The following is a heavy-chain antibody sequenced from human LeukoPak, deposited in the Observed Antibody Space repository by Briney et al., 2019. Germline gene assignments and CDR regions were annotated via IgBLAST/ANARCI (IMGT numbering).Heavy chain of an antibody. CDR2: IYYSGST. Sequence: PSETLSLTCTVSGGSISSSSYYWGWIRQPPGKGLELIGSIYYSGSTYYNPSLKSRVTISVDTSKNQFSLKLSSVTAADTAVYYCARHAYSYGYHWGQGTLVTVSS. CDR3: ARHAYSYGYH. CDR1: GGSISSSSYY. J-gene: IGHJ5*02. V-gene: IGHV4-39*01. D-gene: IGHD5-18*01.